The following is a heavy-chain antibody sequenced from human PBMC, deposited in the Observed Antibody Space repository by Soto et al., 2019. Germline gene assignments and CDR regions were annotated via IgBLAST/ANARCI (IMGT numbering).Heavy chain of an antibody. Sequence: GGSLRLSCAASGFTFSSYAMRWVRQAPGKGLEWVSRIISDGSSTNYADSVKGRFTISRDNAKNTLYLQMNSLRAEDTAVYYCAIRASYYDSSGYFDYWGQGTLVTVSS. CDR2: IISDGSST. CDR3: AIRASYYDSSGYFDY. V-gene: IGHV3-74*01. CDR1: GFTFSSYA. D-gene: IGHD3-22*01. J-gene: IGHJ4*02.